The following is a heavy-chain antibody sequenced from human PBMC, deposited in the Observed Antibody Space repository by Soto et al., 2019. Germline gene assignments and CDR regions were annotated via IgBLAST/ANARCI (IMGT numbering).Heavy chain of an antibody. V-gene: IGHV4-39*01. CDR3: ARQLRITMVRGARIGYYYYGMDV. J-gene: IGHJ6*02. Sequence: SQTRSLTRTVSPGYTSNSRYDWGWIRHPAENGLEWIGSIYYSGSTYYNPSLKSRVTISVDTSKNQFSLKLSSVTAADTAVYYCARQLRITMVRGARIGYYYYGMDVWGQGTTVT. CDR2: IYYSGST. CDR1: PGYTSNSRYD. D-gene: IGHD3-10*01.